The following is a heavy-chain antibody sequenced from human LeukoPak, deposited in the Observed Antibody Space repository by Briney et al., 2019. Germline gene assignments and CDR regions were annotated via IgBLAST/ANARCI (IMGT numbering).Heavy chain of an antibody. J-gene: IGHJ5*02. CDR2: IIPIFGTA. D-gene: IGHD3-9*01. Sequence: ASVKVSCKASGGTFSSYAISWVRQAPGQGLEWMGGIIPIFGTANYAQKFQGRVTITADESTSTAYMELSSLRSEDTAVYYCAREAHPGYDILTAYDRYNWFDPWGQGTLVTVSS. V-gene: IGHV1-69*13. CDR3: AREAHPGYDILTAYDRYNWFDP. CDR1: GGTFSSYA.